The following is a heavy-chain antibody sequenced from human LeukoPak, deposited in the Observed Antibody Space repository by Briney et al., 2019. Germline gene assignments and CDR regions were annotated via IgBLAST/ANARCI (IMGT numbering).Heavy chain of an antibody. CDR1: GFTFSSYS. D-gene: IGHD3-16*01. V-gene: IGHV3-21*01. CDR3: ATTAPYDYVWGSSHY. CDR2: ISSSSYI. Sequence: PGGSLRLSRAASGFTFSSYSMNWVRQAPGKGLEWVSSISSSSYIYYADSVKGRFTISRDNAKNSLYLQMNSLRAEDTAVYYCATTAPYDYVWGSSHYWGQGTLVTVSS. J-gene: IGHJ4*02.